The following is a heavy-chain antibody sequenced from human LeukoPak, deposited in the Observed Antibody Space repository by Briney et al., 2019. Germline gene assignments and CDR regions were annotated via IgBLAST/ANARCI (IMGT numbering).Heavy chain of an antibody. CDR3: AGQARPGSAEGAFDI. D-gene: IGHD2-2*01. J-gene: IGHJ3*02. Sequence: PVGSLRLSCTASGFTFSSYDMHWVRQDKGKGLEWVSAISTAGDPYYLGSVKGRFTISRENAKNSFYLQMNSLRAGDTAVYYCAGQARPGSAEGAFDIWGQGTMVTVSS. V-gene: IGHV3-13*05. CDR1: GFTFSSYD. CDR2: ISTAGDP.